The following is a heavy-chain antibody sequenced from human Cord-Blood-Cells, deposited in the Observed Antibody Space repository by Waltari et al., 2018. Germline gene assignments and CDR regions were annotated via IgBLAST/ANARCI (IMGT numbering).Heavy chain of an antibody. CDR1: GGSFSGYY. J-gene: IGHJ6*03. V-gene: IGHV4-34*01. CDR3: ARVDEGDYYYYYYMDV. Sequence: QVQLQQWGAGLLKPSETLSLTCAVYGGSFSGYYWSWIRQPPGKGLEWIGEINHSGSTNYNPSLKSRVTISVDTSKNQFSLKLSSVTAADTAVYYCARVDEGDYYYYYYMDVWGKGTTVTVSS. CDR2: INHSGST. D-gene: IGHD2-21*02.